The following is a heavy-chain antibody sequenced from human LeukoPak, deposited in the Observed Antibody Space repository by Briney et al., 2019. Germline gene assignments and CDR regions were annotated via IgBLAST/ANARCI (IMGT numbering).Heavy chain of an antibody. V-gene: IGHV3-11*01. Sequence: GGSLRLSCAASGFTFSDYYISWIRQAPGKGLEWISYISSSGRTVDQADSVKGRITISMYNAKNSVYLQMNSLRADDTAVYYCARGGGYDSFDYWGQGTLVTVSS. CDR1: GFTFSDYY. CDR2: ISSSGRTV. CDR3: ARGGGYDSFDY. D-gene: IGHD5-12*01. J-gene: IGHJ4*02.